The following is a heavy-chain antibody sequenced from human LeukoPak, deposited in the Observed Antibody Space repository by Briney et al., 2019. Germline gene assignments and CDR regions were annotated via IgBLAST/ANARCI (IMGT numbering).Heavy chain of an antibody. V-gene: IGHV3-11*06. CDR1: GFTFSDYY. CDR3: LRGAGTGWRFDY. Sequence: GGSLRLSCAASGFTFSDYYMSWIRQAPGKGLEWVSSISSSSSYIYYADSVKGRFTISRDNAKNSVYLQMNNLRGEDTAVYYCLRGAGTGWRFDYWGQGTLVIVSS. CDR2: ISSSSSYI. J-gene: IGHJ4*02. D-gene: IGHD6-19*01.